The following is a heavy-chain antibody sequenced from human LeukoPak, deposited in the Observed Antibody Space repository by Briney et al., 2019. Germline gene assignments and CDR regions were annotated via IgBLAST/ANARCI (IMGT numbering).Heavy chain of an antibody. Sequence: SETLSLTCAVSGYSISSGYYWGWIRPPPGKGLEWIGSIYHSGSTYYNPSLKSRVTMSVDTSKNQFSLKLSSVTAADTAVYYCARLNRWFDPWGQGTLVTVSS. V-gene: IGHV4-38-2*01. CDR1: GYSISSGYY. CDR3: ARLNRWFDP. J-gene: IGHJ5*02. D-gene: IGHD2/OR15-2a*01. CDR2: IYHSGST.